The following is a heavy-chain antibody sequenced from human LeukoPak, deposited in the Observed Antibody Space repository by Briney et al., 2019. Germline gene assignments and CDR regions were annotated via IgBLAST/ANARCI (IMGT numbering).Heavy chain of an antibody. CDR2: ISYDGSNK. J-gene: IGHJ4*02. CDR1: GSTFSSYG. V-gene: IGHV3-30*18. Sequence: GRSLRLSCAASGSTFSSYGMHWVRQAPGKGLEWVAVISYDGSNKYYADSVKGRFTIYRDNSKNTLYLQMNSLRAEDTAVYYCANIGDSSGWAIDYWGQGTLVTVSS. D-gene: IGHD6-19*01. CDR3: ANIGDSSGWAIDY.